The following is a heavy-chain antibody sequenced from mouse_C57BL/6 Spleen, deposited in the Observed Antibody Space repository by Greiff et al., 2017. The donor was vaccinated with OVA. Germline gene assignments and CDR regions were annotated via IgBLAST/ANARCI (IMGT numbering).Heavy chain of an antibody. CDR1: GYTFTSYW. J-gene: IGHJ2*01. CDR3: ARDYYGSSYGPSFDY. V-gene: IGHV1-7*01. CDR2: INPSSGYT. D-gene: IGHD1-1*01. Sequence: QVHVKQSGAELAKPGASVKLSCKASGYTFTSYWMHWVKQRPGQGLEWIGYINPSSGYTKYNQKFKDKATLTADKSSSTAYMQLSSLTYEDSAVYYCARDYYGSSYGPSFDYWGQGTTLTVSS.